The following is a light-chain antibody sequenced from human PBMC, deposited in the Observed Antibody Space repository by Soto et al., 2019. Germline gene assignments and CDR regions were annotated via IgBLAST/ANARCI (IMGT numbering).Light chain of an antibody. Sequence: QSALTQPPSASGSPGQSVAISCTGTSSDIGAYKFVSWYQQHPGKAPKLIIYEVSRRPSGVPDRFSGSKSGNTASLTVSGLLAEDAADYYCSLYAGTNSVVFGGGPKITVL. CDR2: EVS. V-gene: IGLV2-8*01. CDR1: SSDIGAYKF. CDR3: SLYAGTNSVV. J-gene: IGLJ2*01.